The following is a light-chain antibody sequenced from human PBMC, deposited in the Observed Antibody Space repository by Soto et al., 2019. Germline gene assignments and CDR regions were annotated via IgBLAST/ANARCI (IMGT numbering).Light chain of an antibody. CDR3: ASWDSDLDGFV. Sequence: VLAQSPSVSAAPGQRVTIPCSGSSSNIPYQFVSWYKQFPGMAPTLLIYDNSRRPSGVPDRFSATKSGPSATLDIAGLQTADEAVYYCASWDSDLDGFVFGPGTKVTVL. V-gene: IGLV1-51*01. CDR1: SSNIPYQF. J-gene: IGLJ1*01. CDR2: DNS.